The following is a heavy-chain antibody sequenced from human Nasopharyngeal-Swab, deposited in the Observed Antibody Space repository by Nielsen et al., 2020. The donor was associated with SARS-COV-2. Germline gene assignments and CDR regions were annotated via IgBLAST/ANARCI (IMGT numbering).Heavy chain of an antibody. V-gene: IGHV1-69*06. CDR2: IIPIFGTA. CDR3: AREDLGYSYGA. Sequence: WVRQAPGQGLEWMGGIIPIFGTANYAQKFQGRVTITADKSTSTAYMELSSLRSEDTAVYYCAREDLGYSYGAWGQGTLVTAPQ. D-gene: IGHD5-18*01. J-gene: IGHJ5*02.